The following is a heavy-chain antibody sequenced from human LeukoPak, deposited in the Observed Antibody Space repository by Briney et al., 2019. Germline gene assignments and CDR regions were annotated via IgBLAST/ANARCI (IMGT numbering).Heavy chain of an antibody. V-gene: IGHV4-34*01. CDR2: INHSGST. D-gene: IGHD2-2*01. J-gene: IGHJ6*02. CDR3: ARVNDCSSTSCLLYYYYGMDV. Sequence: PSETLSLTCAVYGGSFSGYYWGWIRQPPGKGLEWIGEINHSGSTNYNPSLKSRVTISVDTFKNQFSLKLSSVTAADTAVYYCARVNDCSSTSCLLYYYYGMDVWGQGTTVTVSS. CDR1: GGSFSGYY.